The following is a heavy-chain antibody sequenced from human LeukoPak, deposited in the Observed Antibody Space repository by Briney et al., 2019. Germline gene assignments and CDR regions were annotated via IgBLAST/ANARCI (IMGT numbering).Heavy chain of an antibody. CDR1: GGSITTSTFY. V-gene: IGHV4-39*01. J-gene: IGHJ2*01. D-gene: IGHD2-2*01. CDR3: ARLFCGSTSCYHWYFDL. Sequence: SETLSLTCAVSGGSITTSTFYWGWIRQPPGKGLEWFGTIYYSGSTYYNPSLRSRVTLSVDTSKNQFSLKLSSVTAADTAVYYCARLFCGSTSCYHWYFDLWGRGTLVTVSS. CDR2: IYYSGST.